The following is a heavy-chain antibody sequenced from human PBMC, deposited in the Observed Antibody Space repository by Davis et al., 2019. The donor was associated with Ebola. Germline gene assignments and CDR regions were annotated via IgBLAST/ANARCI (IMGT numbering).Heavy chain of an antibody. J-gene: IGHJ4*02. CDR3: ARDPPYDQGYDY. V-gene: IGHV6-1*01. CDR1: GDTVSSNSAA. D-gene: IGHD3-22*01. Sequence: SQTLSLTCAISGDTVSSNSAAWNWIRQSPSRGLEWLGRTYYRSKWFVDYAVSVKSRMTINSDTSKNQFSLQLSSVTPEDTAEYYCARDPPYDQGYDYWGQGILVTVSS. CDR2: TYYRSKWFV.